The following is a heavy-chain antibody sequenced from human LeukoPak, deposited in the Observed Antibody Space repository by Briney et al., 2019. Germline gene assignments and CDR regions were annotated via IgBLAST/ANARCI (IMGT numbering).Heavy chain of an antibody. CDR1: GGSISSYY. CDR2: IYTSGST. Sequence: PSETLSLTCTVSGGSISSYYWSWIRQPPGKGLEWIGYIYTSGSTNYNPSLKSRVTISVDTSKNQFSLKLSSVTAADTAVYYCARQQYQLPPANWFDPWGQGTLVTVSS. J-gene: IGHJ5*02. V-gene: IGHV4-4*09. D-gene: IGHD2-2*01. CDR3: ARQQYQLPPANWFDP.